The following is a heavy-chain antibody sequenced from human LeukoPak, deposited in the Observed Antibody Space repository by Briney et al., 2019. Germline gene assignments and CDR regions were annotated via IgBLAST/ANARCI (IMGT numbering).Heavy chain of an antibody. Sequence: PGGSLRLSCAASGFTFSSYAMSWVRQAPGKGLEWVSTISGSGGSSAYADSVKGRFTISRDNSKNTLYLQMNSLRAEDTAVYYCAKDGVTTPYYFDYWGQGTLVTVSS. J-gene: IGHJ4*02. CDR1: GFTFSSYA. CDR2: ISGSGGSS. CDR3: AKDGVTTPYYFDY. V-gene: IGHV3-23*01. D-gene: IGHD4-17*01.